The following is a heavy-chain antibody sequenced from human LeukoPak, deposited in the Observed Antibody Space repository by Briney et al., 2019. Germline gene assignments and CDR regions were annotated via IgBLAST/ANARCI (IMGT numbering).Heavy chain of an antibody. Sequence: KPSETLSLTCTVSGGSIRSSDYYWGWIRQPPGKGLEWIGCIYYSGSTYYNPSLKSRVTISIDTSKNQFSLKLSSVTAADTAVYYCARRGYSYGYPHRSHPFDYWGQGTLVTVSS. V-gene: IGHV4-39*01. CDR2: IYYSGST. CDR3: ARRGYSYGYPHRSHPFDY. CDR1: GGSIRSSDYY. D-gene: IGHD5-18*01. J-gene: IGHJ4*02.